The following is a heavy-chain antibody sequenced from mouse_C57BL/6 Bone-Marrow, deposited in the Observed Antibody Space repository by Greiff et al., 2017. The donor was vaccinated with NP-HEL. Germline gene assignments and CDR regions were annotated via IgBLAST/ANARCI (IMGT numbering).Heavy chain of an antibody. CDR3: ARKLHHWYFDV. J-gene: IGHJ1*03. V-gene: IGHV7-3*01. CDR1: GFTFTDYY. D-gene: IGHD2-1*01. CDR2: IRNKANGYTT. Sequence: EVHLVESGGGLVQPGGSLSLSCAASGFTFTDYYMSWVRPPPGKALEWLGFIRNKANGYTTEYSATVKGRFTISRDHSQSILYLQMNALGAEDSATYYCARKLHHWYFDVWGTGTTVTVSS.